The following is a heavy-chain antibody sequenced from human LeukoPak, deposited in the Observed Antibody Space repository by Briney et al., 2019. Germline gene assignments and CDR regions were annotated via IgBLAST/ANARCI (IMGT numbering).Heavy chain of an antibody. Sequence: GGSLRLSCAASGLTFSSYWMSWVRQAPGKGLEWVANIKQDGSEKYYVDSVKGRFTISRDNAKNSLYLQMNSLRAEDTAVYYCAREDGSSLYRAYYYYYGMDVWGQGTTVTVSS. J-gene: IGHJ6*02. D-gene: IGHD6-13*01. CDR2: IKQDGSEK. CDR3: AREDGSSLYRAYYYYYGMDV. V-gene: IGHV3-7*01. CDR1: GLTFSSYW.